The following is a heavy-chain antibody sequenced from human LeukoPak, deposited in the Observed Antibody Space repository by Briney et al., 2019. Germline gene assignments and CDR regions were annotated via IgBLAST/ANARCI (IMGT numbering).Heavy chain of an antibody. V-gene: IGHV3-7*01. Sequence: GGSLRLSCAASGFTFSSYWMSWVRQAPGKGLEWVANIKQDGSEKYYVDSVKGRFTISRDNANNSLYLQMNSLRAEDTAVYYCARDYYDSSGWYYMDVWGKGTTVTVSS. J-gene: IGHJ6*03. CDR2: IKQDGSEK. CDR3: ARDYYDSSGWYYMDV. CDR1: GFTFSSYW. D-gene: IGHD3-22*01.